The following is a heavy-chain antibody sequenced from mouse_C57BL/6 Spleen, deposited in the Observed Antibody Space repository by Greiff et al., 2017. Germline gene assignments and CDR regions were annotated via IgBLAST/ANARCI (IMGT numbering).Heavy chain of an antibody. J-gene: IGHJ1*03. V-gene: IGHV1-69*01. CDR2: IDPSDSYT. D-gene: IGHD3-3*01. Sequence: VQLQQPGAELVMPGASVKLSCKASGYTFTSYWMHWVKQRPGQGLEWIGEIDPSDSYTNYNQKFKGKSTLTVDKSSSTAYMQLSSLTSEDSAVYYCARLGQYFDVWGTGTTVTVSS. CDR1: GYTFTSYW. CDR3: ARLGQYFDV.